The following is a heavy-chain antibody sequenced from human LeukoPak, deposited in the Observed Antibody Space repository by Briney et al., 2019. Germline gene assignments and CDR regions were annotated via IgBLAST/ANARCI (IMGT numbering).Heavy chain of an antibody. CDR3: ARDGRPHNYYYYYYMDV. V-gene: IGHV3-30*01. Sequence: TGGSLRLSCAPSGFPFSSYDIHGVRQAPGKGLEWVAVISYDGSNKYYADSVKGRFTISRDNSKNTMYLQMNSLRAEDTAVYYCARDGRPHNYYYYYYMDVWGKGTTGTVSS. J-gene: IGHJ6*03. D-gene: IGHD6-25*01. CDR2: ISYDGSNK. CDR1: GFPFSSYD.